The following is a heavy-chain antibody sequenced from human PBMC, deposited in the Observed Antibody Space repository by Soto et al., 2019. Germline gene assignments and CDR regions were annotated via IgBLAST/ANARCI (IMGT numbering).Heavy chain of an antibody. CDR3: ARLRDYYGSGSYIRYYYGMDV. V-gene: IGHV5-10-1*01. J-gene: IGHJ6*02. Sequence: GESLKISCKGSGYSFTSYWICWVRQMPGKGLEWMGRIDPSDSYTNYSPSFQGHVTISADKSISTAYLQWSSLKASDTAMYYCARLRDYYGSGSYIRYYYGMDVWGQGTTVTVSS. D-gene: IGHD3-10*01. CDR1: GYSFTSYW. CDR2: IDPSDSYT.